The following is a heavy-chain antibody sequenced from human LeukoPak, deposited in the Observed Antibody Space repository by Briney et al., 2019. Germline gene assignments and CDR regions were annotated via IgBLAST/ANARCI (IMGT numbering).Heavy chain of an antibody. J-gene: IGHJ4*02. D-gene: IGHD2-21*01. CDR3: LTDIRRGDY. CDR2: SRNKPNYYTT. Sequence: GSLRLSCAASGITFSDHYMDWVRQAPGKGLEWTGRSRNKPNYYTTEYAASVKGRFTISRDNSKNSVDLQMNSLKTEDTAVYFCLTDIRRGDYWGQGTLVTVSS. CDR1: GITFSDHY. V-gene: IGHV3-72*01.